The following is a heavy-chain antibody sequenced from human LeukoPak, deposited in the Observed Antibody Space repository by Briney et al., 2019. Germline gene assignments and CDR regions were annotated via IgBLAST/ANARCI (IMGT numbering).Heavy chain of an antibody. D-gene: IGHD3-16*01. CDR2: ISWNSGSI. CDR3: AKGNYDYVWGSSDAFDI. J-gene: IGHJ3*02. CDR1: GFTFSSYG. V-gene: IGHV3-9*01. Sequence: PGGSLRLSCAASGFTFSSYGMHWVRQAPGKGLEWVSGISWNSGSIGYADSVKGRFTISRDNAKNSLYLQMNSLRAEDTALYYCAKGNYDYVWGSSDAFDIWGQGTMVTVSS.